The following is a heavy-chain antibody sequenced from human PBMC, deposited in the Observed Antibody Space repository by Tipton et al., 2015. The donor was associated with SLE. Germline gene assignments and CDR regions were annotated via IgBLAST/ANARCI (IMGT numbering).Heavy chain of an antibody. CDR3: ARLVSWPYYFDY. CDR2: IYYSGST. V-gene: IGHV4-39*07. CDR1: GDSISSSSYY. J-gene: IGHJ4*02. Sequence: TLSLTCIVSGDSISSSSYYWGWIRQPPGKGLEWIGSIYYSGSTYYNPSLKSRVTISVDTSKNQFSLKLSSVTAADTAVYYCARLVSWPYYFDYWGQGTLVTVSS. D-gene: IGHD6-13*01.